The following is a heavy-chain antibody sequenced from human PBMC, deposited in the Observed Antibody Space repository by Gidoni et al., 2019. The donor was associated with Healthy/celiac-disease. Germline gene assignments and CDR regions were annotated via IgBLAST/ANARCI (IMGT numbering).Heavy chain of an antibody. D-gene: IGHD3-3*01. V-gene: IGHV3-9*01. CDR1: GFTFDDYA. Sequence: EVQLVESGGGLVQPGRSLRLSCAASGFTFDDYAMHWVRQAPGKGLEWVSGISWNSGSIGYADSVKGRFTISRDNAKNSLYLQMNSLRAEDTALYYCAKDISDDFWSGPFDYWGQGTLVTVSS. CDR3: AKDISDDFWSGPFDY. J-gene: IGHJ4*02. CDR2: ISWNSGSI.